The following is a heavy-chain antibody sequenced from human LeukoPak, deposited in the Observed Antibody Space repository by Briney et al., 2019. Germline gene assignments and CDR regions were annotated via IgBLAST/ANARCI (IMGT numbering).Heavy chain of an antibody. CDR2: ISGSGGST. J-gene: IGHJ4*02. V-gene: IGHV3-23*01. CDR1: GFTFSSYA. D-gene: IGHD2-21*02. CDR3: AKDHVVVVTAIRHGYFDY. Sequence: PGGSLRLSCAASGFTFSSYAMTWVRQAPGKGLEWVSAISGSGGSTYYADSVKGRFTISRDNSKNTLYLQMNSLRAEDTAVYYCAKDHVVVVTAIRHGYFDYWGQGTLVTVSS.